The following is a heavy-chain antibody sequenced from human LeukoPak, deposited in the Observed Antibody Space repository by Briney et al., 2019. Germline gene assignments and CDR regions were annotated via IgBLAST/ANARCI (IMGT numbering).Heavy chain of an antibody. CDR2: ISSNGGST. D-gene: IGHD3-16*01. CDR1: GFTFSSYA. J-gene: IGHJ4*02. V-gene: IGHV3-64*01. Sequence: GGSLRLSCAASGFTFSSYAMHWVRQAPGKGLEYVSAISSNGGSTYYANSVKGRFTISRDNSKNTLYLQMGSLRAEDMAVYYCARGARGGFVDYWGQGTLVTVSS. CDR3: ARGARGGFVDY.